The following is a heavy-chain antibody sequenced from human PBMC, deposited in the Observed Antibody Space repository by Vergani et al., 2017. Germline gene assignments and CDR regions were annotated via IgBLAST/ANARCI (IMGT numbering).Heavy chain of an antibody. Sequence: EVQLVESGGGLVQPGGSLRLSCAASGFTVSSNYMSWVRQAPGKGLEWVSAIYSGGSTYYADSVKGRFTISRDNSKNTLYLQMNSLRAEDTAVYYCASGGYYSGSYFDYWGQGTLVTVSS. V-gene: IGHV3-66*02. J-gene: IGHJ4*02. D-gene: IGHD3-3*01. CDR1: GFTVSSNY. CDR3: ASGGYYSGSYFDY. CDR2: IYSGGST.